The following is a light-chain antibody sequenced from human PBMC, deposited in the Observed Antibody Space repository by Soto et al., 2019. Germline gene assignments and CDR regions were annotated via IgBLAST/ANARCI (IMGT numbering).Light chain of an antibody. J-gene: IGKJ1*01. Sequence: DIQMTQSPSTLSASVGDRVTITCRASQSISSWLAWYQQKPGKAPKLLIYDATSLESGVPSRFSGSGSGTEFTLTISSLQPDDFATYYCQTGIGTFGQGTKVEIK. CDR1: QSISSW. V-gene: IGKV1-5*01. CDR3: QTGIGT. CDR2: DAT.